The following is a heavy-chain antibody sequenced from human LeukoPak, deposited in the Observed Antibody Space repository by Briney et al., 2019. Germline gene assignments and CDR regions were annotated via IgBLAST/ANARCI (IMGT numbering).Heavy chain of an antibody. J-gene: IGHJ3*02. CDR3: ARDKLSSAFDI. Sequence: SVKVSCKASGYTFTSYDINWVRQATGQGLEWMGRIIPILGIANYAQKFQGRVTITADKSTSTAYMELSSLRSEDTAVYYCARDKLSSAFDIWGQGTMVTVSS. V-gene: IGHV1-69*04. D-gene: IGHD6-6*01. CDR1: GYTFTSYD. CDR2: IIPILGIA.